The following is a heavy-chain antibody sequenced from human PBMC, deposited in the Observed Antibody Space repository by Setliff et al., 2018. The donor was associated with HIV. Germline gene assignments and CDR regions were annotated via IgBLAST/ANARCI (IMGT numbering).Heavy chain of an antibody. J-gene: IGHJ4*02. CDR3: AREAYCSSTSCSEFWWYFDY. CDR1: GFTFSSYG. V-gene: IGHV3-33*08. D-gene: IGHD2-2*01. Sequence: GGSLRLSCAASGFTFSSYGMHWVRQSPGKGLEWVALTWFDGSNKFYADSVKGRFTISRDNSKNTLYLQRGSLRAEDMAVYYCAREAYCSSTSCSEFWWYFDYWGQGTLVTVSS. CDR2: TWFDGSNK.